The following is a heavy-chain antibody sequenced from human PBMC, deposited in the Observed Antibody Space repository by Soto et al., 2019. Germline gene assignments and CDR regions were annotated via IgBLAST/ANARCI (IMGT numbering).Heavy chain of an antibody. J-gene: IGHJ4*02. D-gene: IGHD5-12*01. Sequence: EVQLVESGGGLVQPGGSLKLSCAASGFTFSGSAMHWVRQASGKGLEWVGRVRSKPNNYATSYAASVKGRFTISRDDSKNTAYLQMHSLKTEDTALYYCTSTWGRVATNAEATRTYDYWGQGTLVTVSS. CDR2: VRSKPNNYAT. CDR1: GFTFSGSA. V-gene: IGHV3-73*01. CDR3: TSTWGRVATNAEATRTYDY.